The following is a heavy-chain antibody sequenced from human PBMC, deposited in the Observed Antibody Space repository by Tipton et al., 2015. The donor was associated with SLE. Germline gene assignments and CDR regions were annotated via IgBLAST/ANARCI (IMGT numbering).Heavy chain of an antibody. D-gene: IGHD3-9*01. J-gene: IGHJ4*02. V-gene: IGHV3-7*01. CDR1: GFTFSNYW. Sequence: SLRLSCAASGFTFSNYWMSWVRQAPGKGLEWAANIKQDGSEKYYVDSVKGRFTISRDNGKKSLYLQMNSLRAEDTAVYYCARDLTGYYDILTGYYSPHFDYWGQGTLVTVPS. CDR3: ARDLTGYYDILTGYYSPHFDY. CDR2: IKQDGSEK.